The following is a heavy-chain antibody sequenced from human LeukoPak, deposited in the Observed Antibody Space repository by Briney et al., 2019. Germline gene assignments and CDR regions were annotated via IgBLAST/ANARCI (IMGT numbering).Heavy chain of an antibody. CDR2: ISGSGGST. CDR1: GFTFSSYA. D-gene: IGHD6-19*01. J-gene: IGHJ4*02. V-gene: IGHV3-23*01. CDR3: AVDSSGWYSYY. Sequence: GGSLRLSCVASGFTFSSYAMSWVRQAPGKGLEWVSAISGSGGSTYYADSVKGRFTISRDNSKNTLYLQMNSLRAEDTAVYYCAVDSSGWYSYYWGQGTLVTVSS.